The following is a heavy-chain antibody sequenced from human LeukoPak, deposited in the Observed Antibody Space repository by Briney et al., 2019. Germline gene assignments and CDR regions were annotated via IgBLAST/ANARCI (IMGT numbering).Heavy chain of an antibody. CDR2: ISAYDGNT. Sequence: VSVKVSCKASGYTFNTYHISWVRQAPGQGLEWMGWISAYDGNTNYAQKFQGRLTMTTDTSTSTAYMELRSLRSGDTAVYYCASETTTVTTACDYWGQGTLVTVSS. CDR1: GYTFNTYH. J-gene: IGHJ4*02. CDR3: ASETTTVTTACDY. V-gene: IGHV1-18*01. D-gene: IGHD4-17*01.